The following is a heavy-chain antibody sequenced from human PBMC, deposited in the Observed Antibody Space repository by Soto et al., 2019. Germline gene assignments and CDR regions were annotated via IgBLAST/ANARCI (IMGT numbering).Heavy chain of an antibody. CDR1: GGTFSSCA. CDR2: IIPIFGTA. J-gene: IGHJ5*02. CDR3: AREIAARPPWFDP. D-gene: IGHD6-6*01. V-gene: IGHV1-69*06. Sequence: SVKVSCKASGGTFSSCAISWVRQAPGQGLEWMGGIIPIFGTANYAQKFQGRVTITADKSTSTAYMELSSLRSEDTAVYYCAREIAARPPWFDPWGQGTLVTVSS.